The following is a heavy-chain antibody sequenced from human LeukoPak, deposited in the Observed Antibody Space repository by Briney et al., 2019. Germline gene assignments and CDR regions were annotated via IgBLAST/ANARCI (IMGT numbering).Heavy chain of an antibody. D-gene: IGHD3-9*01. CDR3: TREKRYFDWFQADY. V-gene: IGHV3-49*03. J-gene: IGHJ4*02. CDR1: GFTFSDYA. CDR2: IRNKAYGGTA. Sequence: GGSLRLSCTASGFTFSDYAMSWFRQAPGKGLEWVGFIRNKAYGGTAEYAASVKGRFTISRDDSKTIAYLQMNSLKTEDTAVYYCTREKRYFDWFQADYWGQGTLVTVSS.